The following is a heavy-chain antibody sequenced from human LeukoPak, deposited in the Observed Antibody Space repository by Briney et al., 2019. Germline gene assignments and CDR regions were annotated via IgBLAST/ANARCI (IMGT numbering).Heavy chain of an antibody. CDR1: GFTFSSYS. V-gene: IGHV3-21*01. Sequence: GGSLRLSCAASGFTFSSYSMNWVRQAPGKGLEWVSSISSSSSYIYYADSVKGRFTISRDNAKNSLYLQMNSLRAEDTAVYYCGREGIQLRIFDYWGQGTLVTVSS. CDR2: ISSSSSYI. CDR3: GREGIQLRIFDY. D-gene: IGHD5-18*01. J-gene: IGHJ4*02.